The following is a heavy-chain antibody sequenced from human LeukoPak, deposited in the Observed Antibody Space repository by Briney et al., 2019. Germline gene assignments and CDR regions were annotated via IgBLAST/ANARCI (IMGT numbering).Heavy chain of an antibody. D-gene: IGHD6-13*01. CDR2: IYYSGST. CDR3: ARVAAGREYYYYYYMDV. Sequence: SETLSLTCTVSGGSISSYYWTWIRQPPGKGLEWIGYIYYSGSTNYNPSLKSRVTISVDTSKNQFSLKLSSVTAADTAVYYCARVAAGREYYYYYYMDVWGKGTTVTVSS. J-gene: IGHJ6*03. CDR1: GGSISSYY. V-gene: IGHV4-59*12.